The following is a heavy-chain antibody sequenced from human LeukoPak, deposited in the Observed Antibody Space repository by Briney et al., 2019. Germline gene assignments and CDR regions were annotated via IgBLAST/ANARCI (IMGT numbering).Heavy chain of an antibody. V-gene: IGHV3-30*02. Sequence: GGSLRLSCAASGFTFSSYGMHWVRQAPGKGLEWVAFIRYDGSNKYYADSVKGRFTISRDNSKNTLYLQMNSLRAEDTAVYYCAKEKEDDNLTDYWGQGTLVTVSS. J-gene: IGHJ4*02. CDR1: GFTFSSYG. D-gene: IGHD3-9*01. CDR3: AKEKEDDNLTDY. CDR2: IRYDGSNK.